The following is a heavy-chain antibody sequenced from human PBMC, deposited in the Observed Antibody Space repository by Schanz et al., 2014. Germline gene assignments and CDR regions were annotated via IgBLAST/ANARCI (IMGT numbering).Heavy chain of an antibody. CDR1: GGSLSGYF. CDR2: IYDGGST. J-gene: IGHJ4*02. Sequence: QVQLQQWGAGLLKPSETLSLTCAVYGGSLSGYFWSWIRQPPGKGLEWIGYIYDGGSTYYNPSLKSRVTISVDTSKNQFSLRLSSVTAADTAVYYCARGYGDSPTDFWGQGTLVTVSS. D-gene: IGHD4-17*01. V-gene: IGHV4-34*01. CDR3: ARGYGDSPTDF.